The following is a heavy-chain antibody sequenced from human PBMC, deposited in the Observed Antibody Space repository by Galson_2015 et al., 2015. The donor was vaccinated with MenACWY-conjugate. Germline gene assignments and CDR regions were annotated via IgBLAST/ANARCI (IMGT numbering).Heavy chain of an antibody. CDR1: GFSLSTNKMG. V-gene: IGHV2-5*02. J-gene: IGHJ3*01. D-gene: IGHD7-27*01. CDR3: AHRRHWGLREKPYAFDV. CDR2: IYWDDEK. Sequence: PALVKPTQTLTLTCTFSGFSLSTNKMGVGWIRQPPGKALEWLALIYWDDEKHYNPSLKSRLTITKDTSKNQVVLTLTNMDPVDTGTYYCAHRRHWGLREKPYAFDVWGQGTLVTVSS.